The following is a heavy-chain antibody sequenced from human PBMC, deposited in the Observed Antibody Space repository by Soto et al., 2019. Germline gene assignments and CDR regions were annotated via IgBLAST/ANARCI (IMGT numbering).Heavy chain of an antibody. D-gene: IGHD3-16*02. J-gene: IGHJ6*03. Sequence: GGSLRLSCAASGFTFSSYAMSWVRQAPGKGLEWVSAISGSGGSTYYADSVKGRFTISRDNSKNTLYLQMNSLRAEDTAVYYCAKDHYDYIWGSYRPPPGGEIDYYMDVWGKGTTVTVSS. V-gene: IGHV3-23*01. CDR3: AKDHYDYIWGSYRPPPGGEIDYYMDV. CDR1: GFTFSSYA. CDR2: ISGSGGST.